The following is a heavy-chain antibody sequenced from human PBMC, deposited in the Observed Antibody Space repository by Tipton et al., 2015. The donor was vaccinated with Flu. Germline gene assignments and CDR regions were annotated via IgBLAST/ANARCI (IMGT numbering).Heavy chain of an antibody. CDR1: GYTFTSYG. CDR2: ISAYNGNT. Sequence: QLVQSGAEVKKPGASVKVSCKASGYTFTSYGISWVRQAPGQGLEWMGWISAYNGNTNYAQRLQGRVTMTTDTSTSTAYMELRSLRSDDTAVYYCARGIAAAGTTPYYGMDVWGQGTTVTVSS. J-gene: IGHJ6*02. V-gene: IGHV1-18*01. CDR3: ARGIAAAGTTPYYGMDV. D-gene: IGHD6-13*01.